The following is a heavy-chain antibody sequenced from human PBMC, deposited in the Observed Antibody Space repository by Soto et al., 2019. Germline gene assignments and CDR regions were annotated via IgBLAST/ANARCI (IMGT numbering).Heavy chain of an antibody. CDR1: SGSISSSNW. CDR3: AREPGIAAAGSKEDAFDI. D-gene: IGHD6-13*01. V-gene: IGHV4-4*02. Sequence: QVQLQESGPGLVKPSGTLSLTCAVSSGSISSSNWWSWVRQPPGKGLEWIGEIYHSGGTNYNPSLKSRVTISVDKSKNQFSLKLSSVTAADTAVYYCAREPGIAAAGSKEDAFDIWGQGTMVTVSS. J-gene: IGHJ3*02. CDR2: IYHSGGT.